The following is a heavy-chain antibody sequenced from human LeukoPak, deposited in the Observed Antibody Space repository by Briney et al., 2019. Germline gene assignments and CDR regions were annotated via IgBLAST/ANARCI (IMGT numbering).Heavy chain of an antibody. CDR3: TPSIAVAGSLDY. CDR2: IRSKAYGGTT. V-gene: IGHV3-49*03. D-gene: IGHD6-19*01. Sequence: GGSLRLSCTASGFTFGDYAMSWFRQAPGKGLEWVGFIRSKAYGGTTEYAASVSGRFTVSRDDSKSIAYLQMNSLKTDDTAVYYCTPSIAVAGSLDYWGQGTLVTVSS. J-gene: IGHJ4*02. CDR1: GFTFGDYA.